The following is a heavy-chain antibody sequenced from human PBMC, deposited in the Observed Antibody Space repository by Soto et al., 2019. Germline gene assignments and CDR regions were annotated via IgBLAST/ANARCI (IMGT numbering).Heavy chain of an antibody. CDR3: ARQTESTSSFDS. CDR2: VYQSGTT. J-gene: IGHJ4*02. Sequence: QLQMQESGPGLVRSSDTLSLTCSVSGASISTRSDFWGWIRQAPGKGLERIGNVYQSGTTRLNPARKSRVSRCVDRTKNQFSLELNSATAADRALYYCARQTESTSSFDSWGQEILVSVS. D-gene: IGHD6-13*01. CDR1: GASISTRSDF. V-gene: IGHV4-39*01.